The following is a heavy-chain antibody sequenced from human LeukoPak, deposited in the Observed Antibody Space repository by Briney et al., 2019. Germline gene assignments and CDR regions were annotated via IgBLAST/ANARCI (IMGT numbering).Heavy chain of an antibody. CDR3: ARDTAMANELTPFDY. CDR2: ISGSGGST. V-gene: IGHV3-23*01. J-gene: IGHJ4*02. Sequence: GGSLRLSCAASGFTFSNYAMNWVRQAPGKGLEWVSGISGSGGSTYYADSVKGRFTISRDNSKKTLYLQMNSLRAEDTAVYYCARDTAMANELTPFDYWGQGTLVTVSS. D-gene: IGHD5-18*01. CDR1: GFTFSNYA.